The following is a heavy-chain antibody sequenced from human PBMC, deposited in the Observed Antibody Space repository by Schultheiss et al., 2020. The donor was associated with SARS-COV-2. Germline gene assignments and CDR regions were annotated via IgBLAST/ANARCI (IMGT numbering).Heavy chain of an antibody. D-gene: IGHD4-17*01. J-gene: IGHJ6*02. Sequence: GGFLRLSCAASGFTFSSYAMHWVRQAPGKGLEWVAVISYDGSNKYYADSVKGRFTISRDNSKNTLYLQMNSLRAEDTAVYYCARGGGDYGVSYYYYGMDVWGQGTTVTVSS. CDR1: GFTFSSYA. V-gene: IGHV3-30-3*01. CDR2: ISYDGSNK. CDR3: ARGGGDYGVSYYYYGMDV.